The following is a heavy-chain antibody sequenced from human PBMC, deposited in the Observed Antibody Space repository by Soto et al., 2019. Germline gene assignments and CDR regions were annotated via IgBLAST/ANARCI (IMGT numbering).Heavy chain of an antibody. Sequence: QLHLVQSGAVVKKPGASVTVSCSASGYPVTAYYMHWVRQAPGRGLEWMGGINPATGAAKYTQTFQGRVPMTRDTSTSTVFMELSGLTSEDTAVFFCARGGGGGVAGSAAFDMWGQGTLVTVSS. CDR2: INPATGAA. V-gene: IGHV1-2*02. CDR1: GYPVTAYY. J-gene: IGHJ3*02. D-gene: IGHD6-19*01. CDR3: ARGGGGGVAGSAAFDM.